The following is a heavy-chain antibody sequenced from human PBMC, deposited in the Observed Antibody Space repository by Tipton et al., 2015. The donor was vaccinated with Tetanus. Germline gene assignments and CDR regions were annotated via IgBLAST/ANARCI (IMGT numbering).Heavy chain of an antibody. V-gene: IGHV3-30*18. D-gene: IGHD2-2*01. CDR2: ISFNGAYE. CDR1: GFSFTNHG. J-gene: IGHJ6*02. Sequence: TASGFSFTNHGMHWVRQAPGKGLEWVAIISFNGAYEYYAESVKGRFSISRDTSKNTVSLQMNSLRADDTAVYYCAKDLGYCTSTSCYGEPDYDYYYGMDVWGQGTTVTVAS. CDR3: AKDLGYCTSTSCYGEPDYDYYYGMDV.